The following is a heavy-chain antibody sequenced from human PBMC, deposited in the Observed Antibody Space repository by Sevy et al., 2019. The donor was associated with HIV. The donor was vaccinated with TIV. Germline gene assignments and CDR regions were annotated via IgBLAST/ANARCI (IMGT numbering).Heavy chain of an antibody. D-gene: IGHD6-13*01. CDR3: APHAGIAAAGRVFDY. CDR1: GFTFSDHY. CDR2: TRNKADSYTT. V-gene: IGHV3-72*01. J-gene: IGHJ4*02. Sequence: GGSLRLSCAASGFTFSDHYMEWVRQAPGKGLEWVGRTRNKADSYTTEYAASVKGRFTISRDDSKNSLYLQMNSLKTEDTAVYYCAPHAGIAAAGRVFDYWGQGSLVTVSS.